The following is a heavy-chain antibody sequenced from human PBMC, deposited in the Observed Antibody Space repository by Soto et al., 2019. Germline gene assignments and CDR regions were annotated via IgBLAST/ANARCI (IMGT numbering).Heavy chain of an antibody. CDR1: GVTFKDYG. CDR2: ISYDGKQT. V-gene: IGHV3-30*03. J-gene: IGHJ2*01. Sequence: GGSLRLACGAPGVTFKDYGMHGVRQAPGKGLEWVAVISYDGKQTYYADSVKGRFTISKDKSKRTLFLQMNSLRVDDTAVYYCARDGWGSNWYFDLWGRGTLVTVS. D-gene: IGHD3-16*01. CDR3: ARDGWGSNWYFDL.